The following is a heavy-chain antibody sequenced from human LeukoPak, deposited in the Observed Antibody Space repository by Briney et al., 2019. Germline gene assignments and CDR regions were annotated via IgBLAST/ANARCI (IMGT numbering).Heavy chain of an antibody. V-gene: IGHV4-59*01. J-gene: IGHJ4*02. D-gene: IGHD2-21*02. CDR2: IYYSGTT. CDR3: ASSPRMTALLFDH. Sequence: TSETLSLTCTVSGGSISGYYWSWIRQPPGKGLEWLGYIYYSGTTNYNPSLKSRVIISIDTSKNQFSLKLNSVTAADTAVYYCASSPRMTALLFDHWGQGTLVTVSS. CDR1: GGSISGYY.